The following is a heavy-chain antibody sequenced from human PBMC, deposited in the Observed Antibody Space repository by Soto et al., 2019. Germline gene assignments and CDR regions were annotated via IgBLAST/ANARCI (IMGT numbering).Heavy chain of an antibody. J-gene: IGHJ4*02. CDR1: GYTFTSYA. V-gene: IGHV1-3*01. CDR2: INAGNGNT. CDR3: ARDLGGWPDY. D-gene: IGHD6-19*01. Sequence: GASVKVSCKNSGYTFTSYAMPWGRPAPGQRLEWMGWINAGNGNTKYSQKFQGRVTITIDTSASTAYMELSSLRSEDTAIYYCARDLGGWPDYWGQGTLVTVSS.